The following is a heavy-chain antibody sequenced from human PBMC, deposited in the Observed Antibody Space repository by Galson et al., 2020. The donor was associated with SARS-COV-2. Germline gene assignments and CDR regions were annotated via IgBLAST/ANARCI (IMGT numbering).Heavy chain of an antibody. CDR1: GYSIRSGYY. D-gene: IGHD2-8*02. CDR3: ARDMAITPGGGDY. CDR2: IYHSGNT. V-gene: IGHV4-38-2*02. J-gene: IGHJ4*02. Sequence: SETLSLTCAVSGYSIRSGYYWGWIRQPPGKGLEWIGSIYHSGNTYYNPSLKSRVAISVDTSKNPFSLKWTSVTAADTAVYYCARDMAITPGGGDYWGQGTLVTVSS.